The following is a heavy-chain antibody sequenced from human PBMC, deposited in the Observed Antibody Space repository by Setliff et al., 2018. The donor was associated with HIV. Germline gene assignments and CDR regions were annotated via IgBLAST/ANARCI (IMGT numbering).Heavy chain of an antibody. V-gene: IGHV4-30-2*01. CDR2: IYHSGST. CDR1: GGTISSGGYS. D-gene: IGHD6-13*01. CDR3: ARDGGWTGYSSSSDQ. Sequence: SETLSLTCAVSGGTISSGGYSWNWIRQPPGKGLEWIGYIYHSGSTFYNPSLKSRVTISVDRSKNQFSLKLTDVTAADMAMYYCARDGGWTGYSSSSDQWGQGTLVTVSS. J-gene: IGHJ4*02.